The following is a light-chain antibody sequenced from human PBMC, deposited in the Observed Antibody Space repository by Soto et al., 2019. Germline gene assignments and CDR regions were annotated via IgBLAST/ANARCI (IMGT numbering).Light chain of an antibody. V-gene: IGKV3-15*01. CDR1: QSMTTK. J-gene: IGKJ1*01. CDR3: HKYNSWTWT. CDR2: GAF. Sequence: EIVMTQSPATLSVSPGVRDTLSCRASQSMTTKLAWYQQKPGQAPRLLIHGAFTRATGIPARFSGSGSGTEYTITIRAPPSEDFAVNYCHKYNSWTWTFGQGTKVDIX.